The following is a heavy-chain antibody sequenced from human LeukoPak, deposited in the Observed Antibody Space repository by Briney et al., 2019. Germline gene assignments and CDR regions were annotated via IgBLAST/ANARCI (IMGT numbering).Heavy chain of an antibody. Sequence: GGSLRLSCAASGFTFSSYAMSWVRQAPGKGLEWVSAISGSGGSTYYADSVKGRFTISRDNSKNTLYLQINSLRAEDTAVYYCAKAGDSTYYDFWSGYDYFDYWGQGTLVTVSS. CDR1: GFTFSSYA. CDR3: AKAGDSTYYDFWSGYDYFDY. J-gene: IGHJ4*02. D-gene: IGHD3-3*01. V-gene: IGHV3-23*01. CDR2: ISGSGGST.